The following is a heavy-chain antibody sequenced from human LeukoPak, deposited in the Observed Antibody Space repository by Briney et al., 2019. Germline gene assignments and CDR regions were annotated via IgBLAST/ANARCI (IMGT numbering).Heavy chain of an antibody. J-gene: IGHJ4*02. CDR3: ARAAAYTSAVAANDY. CDR1: GYTFTSYG. CDR2: MNPNSGNT. Sequence: ASVKVSCQASGYTFTSYGINWVRQATGQGLAWMGWMNPNSGNTGYAHKFQGRVTMTRNTSKSTAYMELSSLRSAQTAVYYCARAAAYTSAVAANDYWGQGTLVTVSS. V-gene: IGHV1-8*01. D-gene: IGHD6-19*01.